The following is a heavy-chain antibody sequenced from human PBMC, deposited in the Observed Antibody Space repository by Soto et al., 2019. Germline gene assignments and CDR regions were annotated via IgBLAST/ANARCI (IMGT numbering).Heavy chain of an antibody. V-gene: IGHV4-39*01. J-gene: IGHJ4*02. CDR3: ASQPKGLRFLEWPPYHFDY. Sequence: TSETLSLTCTVSGGSISSSSYYWGWIRQPPGKGLEWIGSIYYSGSTYYNPSLKSRVTISVDTSKNQFSLKLSSVTAADTAVYYCASQPKGLRFLEWPPYHFDYWGQGTLVTVSS. CDR2: IYYSGST. CDR1: GGSISSSSYY. D-gene: IGHD3-3*01.